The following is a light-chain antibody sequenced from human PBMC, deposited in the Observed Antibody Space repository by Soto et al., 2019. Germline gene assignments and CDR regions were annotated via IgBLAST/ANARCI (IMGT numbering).Light chain of an antibody. V-gene: IGKV1-12*01. CDR3: QQSYTTALT. Sequence: TCLPSHVISSWLAWYQQKPAKAPKLLIYAASSLQSGVPSRFSGSGSGTDFNLTISTLQPEDPATYNCQQSYTTALTFGGVT. J-gene: IGKJ4*01. CDR2: AAS. CDR1: HVISSW.